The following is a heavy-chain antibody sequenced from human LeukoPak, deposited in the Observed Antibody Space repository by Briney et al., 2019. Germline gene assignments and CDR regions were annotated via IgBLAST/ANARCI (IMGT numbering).Heavy chain of an antibody. CDR2: IKQDGSEK. J-gene: IGHJ4*02. V-gene: IGHV3-7*03. Sequence: GGSLGLSCAASGFTFSSYSMSWVRQAPGKGLEWVANIKQDGSEKYYVDSVKGRFTISRDNAKNSLYLQMNSLRAEDTAVYYCAREDCSGGSCYFDYWGQGTLVTVSS. CDR1: GFTFSSYS. D-gene: IGHD2-15*01. CDR3: AREDCSGGSCYFDY.